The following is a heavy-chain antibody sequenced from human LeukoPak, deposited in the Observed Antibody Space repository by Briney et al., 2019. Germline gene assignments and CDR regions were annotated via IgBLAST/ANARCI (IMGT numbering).Heavy chain of an antibody. CDR3: ARDRQSSSWYGGAFDI. V-gene: IGHV4-34*01. CDR1: GGSFSGYY. Sequence: SETLSLTCAVYGGSFSGYYWSWIRQPPGKGLEWIGEINHSGSTNYNPSLKSRVTISVDTSKNQFSLKLNSVTAADTAVYYCARDRQSSSWYGGAFDIWGQGTMVTVSS. J-gene: IGHJ3*02. D-gene: IGHD6-13*01. CDR2: INHSGST.